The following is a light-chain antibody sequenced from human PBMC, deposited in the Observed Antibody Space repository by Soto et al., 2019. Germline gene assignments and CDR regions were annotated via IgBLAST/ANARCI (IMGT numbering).Light chain of an antibody. CDR3: QQYDNPLAT. CDR1: QDISNY. V-gene: IGKV1-33*01. CDR2: DAS. Sequence: DIQMTQSPSSLSASVGDRVTITCQASQDISNYLNWYQQKPGKAPKLLIYDASNLETGVPSRFSGSGSGTDFTFTISSLQPEDIATYYCQQYDNPLATFGQGTKVEIK. J-gene: IGKJ1*01.